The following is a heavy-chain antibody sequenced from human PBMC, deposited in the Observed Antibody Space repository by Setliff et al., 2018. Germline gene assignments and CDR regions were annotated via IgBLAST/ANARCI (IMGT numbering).Heavy chain of an antibody. V-gene: IGHV1-46*01. J-gene: IGHJ3*02. Sequence: SVKVSCKASGYTFTSHYMHWVRQAPGLGLEWMGTINPRSGRTSYAQKFQGRVTMTRDTSTSTVYMDMSSLRSEDTAVYYCARDVFPYHYEGAFDIWDQGTMVTVSS. CDR3: ARDVFPYHYEGAFDI. D-gene: IGHD3-22*01. CDR1: GYTFTSHY. CDR2: INPRSGRT.